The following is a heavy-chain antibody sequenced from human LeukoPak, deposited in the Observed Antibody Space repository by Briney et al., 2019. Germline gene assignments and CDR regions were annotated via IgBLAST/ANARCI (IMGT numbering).Heavy chain of an antibody. CDR2: IHTNGRT. D-gene: IGHD3-10*01. CDR1: GDSISSYY. Sequence: SETLSLTCTVSGDSISSYYWSWIRQTPGKGLEWIGYIHTNGRTNYSPSLKSRVTMSVDSSKNQLSQMLSPVTAADTAVYYCTRRAPTSYGHYLDSWGQGALVTVSS. J-gene: IGHJ4*02. V-gene: IGHV4-4*09. CDR3: TRRAPTSYGHYLDS.